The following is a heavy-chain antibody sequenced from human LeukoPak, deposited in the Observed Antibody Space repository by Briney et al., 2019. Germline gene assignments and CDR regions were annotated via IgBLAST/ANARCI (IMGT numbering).Heavy chain of an antibody. D-gene: IGHD3-16*01. Sequence: SETLSLTCAVSGGSFSGYYWSWIRQPPGKGLEWIGEINHSGSTNYNPSLKRRVTISVDMSKNQFSLQLNSVSAADTAVYYCARLITASTPSDVRIESWGQGTLVTVS. CDR3: ARLITASTPSDVRIES. J-gene: IGHJ4*02. V-gene: IGHV4-34*01. CDR1: GGSFSGYY. CDR2: INHSGST.